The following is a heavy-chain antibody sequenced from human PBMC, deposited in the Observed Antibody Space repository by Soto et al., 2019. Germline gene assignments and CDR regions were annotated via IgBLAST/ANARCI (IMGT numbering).Heavy chain of an antibody. CDR2: IDWEDDK. CDR1: GFALSTSGMC. D-gene: IGHD2-15*01. V-gene: IGHV2-70*11. CDR3: ARQSYLRYCSGGSCYYYYYMDV. J-gene: IGHJ6*03. Sequence: ESGPTLGNPTQTLTLTCTFSGFALSTSGMCVSWIRQRPGKALEWLARIDWEDDKYYSTSLKTRLTISKDTSKNQVVLTMTNMDPVDTATYYCARQSYLRYCSGGSCYYYYYMDVWGKGTTVTVSS.